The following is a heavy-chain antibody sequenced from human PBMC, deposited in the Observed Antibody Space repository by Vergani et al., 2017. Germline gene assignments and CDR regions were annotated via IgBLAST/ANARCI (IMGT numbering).Heavy chain of an antibody. Sequence: QVQLVESGGGVVQPGRSLRLSCAASGFTFSSYGMHWVRQAPGKGLEWVAVISYDGSNKYYADSVKGRFTISRDNSQNTLYLQMNSLRAEDTAVYYCAKMGGGYYDSSGYYIADYWGQGTLVTVSS. CDR1: GFTFSSYG. D-gene: IGHD3-22*01. V-gene: IGHV3-30*18. CDR3: AKMGGGYYDSSGYYIADY. CDR2: ISYDGSNK. J-gene: IGHJ4*02.